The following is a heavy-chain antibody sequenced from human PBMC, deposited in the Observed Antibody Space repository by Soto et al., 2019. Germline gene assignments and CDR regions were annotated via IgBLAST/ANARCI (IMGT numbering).Heavy chain of an antibody. CDR2: INSDGSHT. V-gene: IGHV3-74*01. J-gene: IGHJ6*02. Sequence: DVQLVESGGGVVQPGGSLRLSCAASGLSFNIYWMHWVRQVPGKGLVWLARINSDGSHTIYVDSVKGRFTISRDNAKNTAFLQMDSLRDEDTGVYYCAGGMAGLDVWGQGTTVTVSS. CDR1: GLSFNIYW. CDR3: AGGMAGLDV.